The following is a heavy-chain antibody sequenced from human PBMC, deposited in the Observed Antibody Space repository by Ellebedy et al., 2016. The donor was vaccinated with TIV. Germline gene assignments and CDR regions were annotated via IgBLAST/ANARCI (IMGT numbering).Heavy chain of an antibody. D-gene: IGHD2-21*02. Sequence: PGGSLRLSCAASGFTFSSYSMNWVRQAPGKGLEWVSSISSSSSYTYHADSGKGRFTISRDNAKNALYLQMNSLRAEDTAVYYCAREDWVTAHYFDYWGQGTLVTVSS. CDR1: GFTFSSYS. CDR2: ISSSSSYT. V-gene: IGHV3-21*01. CDR3: AREDWVTAHYFDY. J-gene: IGHJ4*02.